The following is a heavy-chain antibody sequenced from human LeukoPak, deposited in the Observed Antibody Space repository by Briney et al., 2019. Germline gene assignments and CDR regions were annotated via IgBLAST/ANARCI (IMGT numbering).Heavy chain of an antibody. CDR3: ARDVPATALDAFDI. CDR1: GYTFTSYA. D-gene: IGHD2-2*01. J-gene: IGHJ3*02. CDR2: INTNTGNP. Sequence: ASVKVSCKASGYTFTSYAMNWVRQAPGQGLEWMGWINTNTGNPTYAQGFTGRFVFSLDTSVSTAYLQISSLKAEDTAVYYCARDVPATALDAFDIWGQGTMVTVSS. V-gene: IGHV7-4-1*02.